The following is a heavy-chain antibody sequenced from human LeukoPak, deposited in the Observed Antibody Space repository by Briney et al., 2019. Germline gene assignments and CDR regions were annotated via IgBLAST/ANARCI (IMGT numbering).Heavy chain of an antibody. D-gene: IGHD3-3*01. CDR3: ARDFALITVFGVALYGMDV. CDR1: GFTFSSYA. V-gene: IGHV3-30*14. CDR2: ISYDGSNK. J-gene: IGHJ6*02. Sequence: GRSLRLSCAASGFTFSSYAMHWVRQAPGKGLEWVAVISYDGSNKYYADSVKGRFTISRDNSKNTLYLQMNSLRAEDTAVYYCARDFALITVFGVALYGMDVWGQGTTVTVSS.